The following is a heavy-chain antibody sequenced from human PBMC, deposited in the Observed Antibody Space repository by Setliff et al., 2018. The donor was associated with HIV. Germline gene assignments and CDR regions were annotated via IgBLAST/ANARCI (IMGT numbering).Heavy chain of an antibody. J-gene: IGHJ6*03. V-gene: IGHV3-64D*09. CDR1: GFTFSSYS. Sequence: GGSLRLSCTASGFTFSSYSVNWVRQAPGKGLEWVAFISGNGDDTYYADSVKGRFTISRDNSKNTLYLQMSSLRAEDTAVYYCVKRDRGYNYYYYYYMDVWGKGTTVTVSS. D-gene: IGHD6-25*01. CDR2: ISGNGDDT. CDR3: VKRDRGYNYYYYYYMDV.